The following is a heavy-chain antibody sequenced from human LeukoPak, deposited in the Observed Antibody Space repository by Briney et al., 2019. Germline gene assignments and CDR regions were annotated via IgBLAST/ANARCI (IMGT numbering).Heavy chain of an antibody. Sequence: PGGSLRLSCAASGFSFSDYYMSWIRQAPGKGLEWVSAISGSGGSTYYADSVKGRFTISRDNSKNTLYLQMNSLRAEDTAVYYCAKGLPDYYGSGSYYPPDYWGQGTLVTVSS. CDR2: ISGSGGST. CDR1: GFSFSDYY. D-gene: IGHD3-10*01. V-gene: IGHV3-23*01. J-gene: IGHJ4*02. CDR3: AKGLPDYYGSGSYYPPDY.